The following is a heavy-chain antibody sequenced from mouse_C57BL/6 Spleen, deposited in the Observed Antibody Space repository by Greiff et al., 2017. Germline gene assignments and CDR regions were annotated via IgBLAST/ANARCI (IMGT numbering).Heavy chain of an antibody. CDR3: ARIYDGYLYYVDY. Sequence: VKLVESGPGLVAPSQSLSITCTVSGFSLTSYAISWVRQPPGKGLEWLGVIWTGGGTNYNSALKSRLSISKDNSKSQVFLKMNSLQTDDTARYYCARIYDGYLYYVDYWGQGTTLTVSS. D-gene: IGHD2-3*01. CDR1: GFSLTSYA. V-gene: IGHV2-9-1*01. CDR2: IWTGGGT. J-gene: IGHJ2*01.